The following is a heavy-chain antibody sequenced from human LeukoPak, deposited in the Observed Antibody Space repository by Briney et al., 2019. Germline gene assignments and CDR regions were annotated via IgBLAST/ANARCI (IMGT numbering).Heavy chain of an antibody. D-gene: IGHD3-22*01. Sequence: SETLSLTCTVSGGSISSSSYYWGWIHQPPGKGLEWIGRIHSSGSTDYNSSLKSRVTMSVDTSKNQFSLKLSSVTAADTAVYYCARDAYYYDGSGYSQFDYWGQGTLVTVSS. CDR3: ARDAYYYDGSGYSQFDY. CDR1: GGSISSSSYY. CDR2: IHSSGST. V-gene: IGHV4-39*07. J-gene: IGHJ4*02.